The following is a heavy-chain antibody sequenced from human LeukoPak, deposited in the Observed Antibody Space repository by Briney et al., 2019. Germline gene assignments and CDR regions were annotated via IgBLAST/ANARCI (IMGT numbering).Heavy chain of an antibody. CDR3: ASTYSGSNGDAFDI. CDR1: GFTFDDYG. V-gene: IGHV3-20*04. Sequence: GRSLRLSCAASGFTFDDYGMNWVRQAPGKGLEGVTGINWNGGSTGYADSVKGRFTISRDNAKNSLYVQMDSLRDEDTALYYCASTYSGSNGDAFDIWGERTMVTVSS. J-gene: IGHJ3*02. CDR2: INWNGGST. D-gene: IGHD1-26*01.